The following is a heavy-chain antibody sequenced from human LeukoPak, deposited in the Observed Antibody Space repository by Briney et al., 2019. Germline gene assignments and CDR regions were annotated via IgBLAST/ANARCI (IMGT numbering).Heavy chain of an antibody. D-gene: IGHD6-19*01. Sequence: SETLSLTCTVSGGSISSSSYYWGWIRQPPGKGLEWIGSIYYSGSTYYNPSLKSRVTISVDTSKNQFSLKLSSVTAADTAVYYCARDVKGNEVQEWLVLDWFDPWGQGTLVTVSS. CDR3: ARDVKGNEVQEWLVLDWFDP. CDR2: IYYSGST. CDR1: GGSISSSSYY. V-gene: IGHV4-39*07. J-gene: IGHJ5*02.